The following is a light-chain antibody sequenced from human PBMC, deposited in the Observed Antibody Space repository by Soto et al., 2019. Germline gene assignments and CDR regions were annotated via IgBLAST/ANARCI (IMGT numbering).Light chain of an antibody. Sequence: ALQMTQSPSSLSASVGDRVTITCRASQGLRNDLGWYQQKPGKAPKLLIYAASGLQSGVPSRFSGSGSGTDFTLTISSLQPEDFATYYCLQDFNYPPTFGQGTKVDI. CDR1: QGLRND. CDR3: LQDFNYPPT. V-gene: IGKV1-6*01. J-gene: IGKJ1*01. CDR2: AAS.